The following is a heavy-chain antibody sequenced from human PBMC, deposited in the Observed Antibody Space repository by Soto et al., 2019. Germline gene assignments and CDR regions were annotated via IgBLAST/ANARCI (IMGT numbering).Heavy chain of an antibody. J-gene: IGHJ6*03. CDR2: INPNSGVT. D-gene: IGHD5-12*01. V-gene: IGHV1-2*04. CDR3: ARESGGATATFDYYYFNMDV. CDR1: GDRFTDYY. Sequence: QVQLVQSGAEVKEPGASVTVSCRASGDRFTDYYMHWVRQAPGQGLEWMGWINPNSGVTKYAQKFQGWVPMPRDTSIRTVNVPLSRLGVDDTAIYYCARESGGATATFDYYYFNMDVWGTGTTVTVSS.